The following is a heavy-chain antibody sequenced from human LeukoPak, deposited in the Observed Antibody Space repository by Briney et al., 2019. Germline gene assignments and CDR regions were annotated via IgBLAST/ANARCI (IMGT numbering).Heavy chain of an antibody. Sequence: GGSLRLSCAASGFTFSSYGMHWVRQAPGKGLEWVAVISYDGSNKYYADSVKGRFTISRDSSKNTLYLQMNSLRAEDTAVYYCAKGDRVVVVILSWGQGTLVTVSS. CDR1: GFTFSSYG. CDR2: ISYDGSNK. V-gene: IGHV3-30*18. J-gene: IGHJ5*02. CDR3: AKGDRVVVVILS. D-gene: IGHD3-22*01.